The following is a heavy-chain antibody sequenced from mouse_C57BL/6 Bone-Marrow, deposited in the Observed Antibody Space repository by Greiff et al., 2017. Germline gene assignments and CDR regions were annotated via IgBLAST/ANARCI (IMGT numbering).Heavy chain of an antibody. D-gene: IGHD1-1*01. J-gene: IGHJ3*01. V-gene: IGHV1-69*01. CDR2: IDPSDSYT. Sequence: VQLQQSGAELVMPGASVKLSCKASGYTFTSYWMHWVKQRPGQGLEWIGEIDPSDSYTNYNQKFKGKSTLTVDKSSSTAYMQLSSLTSEDSAVYYCARDITTVVERTWFAYWGQGTLVTVSA. CDR1: GYTFTSYW. CDR3: ARDITTVVERTWFAY.